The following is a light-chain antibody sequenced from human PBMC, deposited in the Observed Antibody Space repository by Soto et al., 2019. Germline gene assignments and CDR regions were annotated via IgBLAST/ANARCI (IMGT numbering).Light chain of an antibody. CDR2: HTS. CDR1: QGLGSS. J-gene: IGKJ4*01. V-gene: IGKV3-11*01. Sequence: EIVLAQSPPTLSLSPGERATLSCRASQGLGSSLAWYQQKPGQAPRLLIFHTSNRATGIPPRFSGSGTGTDFTLTISRLDTEDFAVYYCLQRTSRLTFGGGTTVEI. CDR3: LQRTSRLT.